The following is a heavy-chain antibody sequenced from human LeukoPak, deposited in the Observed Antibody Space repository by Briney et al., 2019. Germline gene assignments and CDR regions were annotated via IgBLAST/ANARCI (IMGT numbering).Heavy chain of an antibody. CDR1: GGTFSSYA. CDR3: ARAKRWLQPSFDY. Sequence: GASVKVSCKXSGGTFSSYAISWVRQAPGQGLEWMGGIIPIFGTANYAQKFQGRVTITADESTSTAYMELSSLRSEDTAVYYCARAKRWLQPSFDYWGQGTLVTVSS. D-gene: IGHD5-24*01. J-gene: IGHJ4*02. CDR2: IIPIFGTA. V-gene: IGHV1-69*13.